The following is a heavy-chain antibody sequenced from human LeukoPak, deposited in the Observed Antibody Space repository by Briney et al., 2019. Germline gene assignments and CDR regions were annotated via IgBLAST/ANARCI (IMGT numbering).Heavy chain of an antibody. V-gene: IGHV4-34*01. D-gene: IGHD3-10*01. CDR2: TNHSGST. J-gene: IGHJ4*02. Sequence: SETLSLTCTVYGGSFSTYYWSWIRQPPGKGLEWIGETNHSGSTDSNPSLKSRVTISVDTSKNQFSLKLSSVTAADTAVYYCATHDRRFPQMVRGGFFDYWGQGTLVTVSS. CDR1: GGSFSTYY. CDR3: ATHDRRFPQMVRGGFFDY.